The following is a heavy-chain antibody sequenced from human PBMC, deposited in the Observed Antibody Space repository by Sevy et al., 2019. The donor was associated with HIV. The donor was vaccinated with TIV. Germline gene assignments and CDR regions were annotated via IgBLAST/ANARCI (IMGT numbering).Heavy chain of an antibody. J-gene: IGHJ4*02. CDR3: ASLSPCGGACYIFDY. V-gene: IGHV3-21*01. CDR1: GFTFSSYD. Sequence: GGSLRLSCAASGFTFSSYDMHWVHQAPGKGLKWVSSITGSGYISNADSVKGRFTISRDDAKNSLYLQMNSLRVEDTATYYCASLSPCGGACYIFDYWGQGTLVTVSS. CDR2: ITGSGYI. D-gene: IGHD2-21*02.